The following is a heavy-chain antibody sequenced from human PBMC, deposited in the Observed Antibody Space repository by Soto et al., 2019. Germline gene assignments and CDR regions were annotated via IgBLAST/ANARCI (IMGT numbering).Heavy chain of an antibody. D-gene: IGHD6-13*01. CDR1: GGSISSYY. CDR2: IYYSGST. Sequence: SETLSLTCTVSGGSISSYYWSWIRQPPGKGLEWIGYIYYSGSTNYNPSLKSRVTISVDTSKNQFSLKLSSVTAADTAVYYCARDVNSSWPRVDYYYYMDVWGKGTTVTVSS. V-gene: IGHV4-59*01. J-gene: IGHJ6*03. CDR3: ARDVNSSWPRVDYYYYMDV.